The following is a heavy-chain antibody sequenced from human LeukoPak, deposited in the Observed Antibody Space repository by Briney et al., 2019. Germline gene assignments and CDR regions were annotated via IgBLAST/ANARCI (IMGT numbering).Heavy chain of an antibody. CDR2: ISGSGDTT. CDR3: AKSQRNDQQVVQRIDY. D-gene: IGHD2-2*01. V-gene: IGHV3-23*01. CDR1: RFTFSTYA. Sequence: GGSLRLSCTASRFTFSTYAMSWLRQAPGKGLEWVSSISGSGDTTYYTGPVKGRFTISRDNSKNALYLQMSSRRAEDTAVYYCAKSQRNDQQVVQRIDYWGQGNLVTVSS. J-gene: IGHJ4*02.